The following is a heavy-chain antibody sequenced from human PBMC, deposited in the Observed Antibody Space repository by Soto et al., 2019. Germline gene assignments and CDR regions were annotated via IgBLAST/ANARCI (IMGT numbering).Heavy chain of an antibody. CDR1: GGSISSGGYY. J-gene: IGHJ4*02. CDR3: ASRMARAGYFDY. V-gene: IGHV4-31*03. D-gene: IGHD2-8*01. CDR2: IYYSGST. Sequence: SETLSLTCTVSGGSISSGGYYWSWIRQHPGKGLEWIGYIYYSGSTYYNPSLKSRVTISVDTSKNQFSLKLSSVTAADTAVYYCASRMARAGYFDYWGQGTLVTVSS.